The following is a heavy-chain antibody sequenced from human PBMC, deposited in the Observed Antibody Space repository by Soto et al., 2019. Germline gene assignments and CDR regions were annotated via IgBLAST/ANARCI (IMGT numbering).Heavy chain of an antibody. Sequence: QVQLVQSGAEVKKPGSSVKVSCKASGGTFSSYAISWVRQAPGQGLEWMGGIIPIFGTANYAQKFQGRVTITSDKSTSTAYMALSSLRSEDTAVYYCARVQGGVVVPAAIHAPGGLYDYYGMDVWGQGTTVTVSS. CDR3: ARVQGGVVVPAAIHAPGGLYDYYGMDV. CDR2: IIPIFGTA. J-gene: IGHJ6*02. V-gene: IGHV1-69*06. CDR1: GGTFSSYA. D-gene: IGHD2-2*02.